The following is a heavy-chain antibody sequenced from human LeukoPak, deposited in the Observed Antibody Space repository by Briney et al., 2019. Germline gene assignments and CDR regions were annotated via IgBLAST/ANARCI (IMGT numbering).Heavy chain of an antibody. CDR3: AKDPAITMIVNWFDP. Sequence: GGSLRLSCAASGFTFSSYWMSWVRQAPGKGLEWVANIKQDGSEKYYVDSVKGRFTISRDNAKNSLYLQMNSLRAEDTAVYYCAKDPAITMIVNWFDPWGQGTLVTVSS. CDR1: GFTFSSYW. D-gene: IGHD3-22*01. V-gene: IGHV3-7*03. J-gene: IGHJ5*02. CDR2: IKQDGSEK.